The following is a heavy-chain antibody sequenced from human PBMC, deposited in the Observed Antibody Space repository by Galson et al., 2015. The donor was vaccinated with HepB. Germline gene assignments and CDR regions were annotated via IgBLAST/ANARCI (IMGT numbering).Heavy chain of an antibody. CDR2: IWYDGSNK. V-gene: IGHV3-33*01. D-gene: IGHD3-22*01. CDR1: GFTFSSYG. CDR3: ARGSPHPGTWDYYDSSGRRFDY. J-gene: IGHJ4*02. Sequence: SLRLSCAASGFTFSSYGMHWVRQAPGKGLEWVAVIWYDGSNKYYADSVKGRFTISRDNSKNTLYLQMNSLRAEDTAVYYCARGSPHPGTWDYYDSSGRRFDYWGQGTLVTVSS.